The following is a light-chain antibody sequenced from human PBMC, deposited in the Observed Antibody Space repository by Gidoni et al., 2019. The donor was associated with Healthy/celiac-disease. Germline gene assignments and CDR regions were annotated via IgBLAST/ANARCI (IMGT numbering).Light chain of an antibody. V-gene: IGKV3-20*01. CDR2: GAS. Sequence: EIVLTQSPATLSLSPGERATPSCRASQSVSSSYLAWYQQKPGQAPRLLIYGASSRATGIPDRFSGSGSGTDFTLSISRLEPEDFAVYYCQQYGSSPALTFGGGTKVEIK. J-gene: IGKJ4*01. CDR3: QQYGSSPALT. CDR1: QSVSSSY.